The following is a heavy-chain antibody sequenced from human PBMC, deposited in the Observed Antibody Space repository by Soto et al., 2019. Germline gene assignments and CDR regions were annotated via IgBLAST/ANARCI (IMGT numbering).Heavy chain of an antibody. D-gene: IGHD6-13*01. Sequence: QVQLQQWGAGLLKASETLSLTCTVYGGSFSGFYWTWIRQPPGKGLEWIGEINHSGRTNATPSLKSRVAISVDTSQNQFSLRLSSVTAADTALYYCARGSDTSTWSPSLDIWGQGTVVTVSS. V-gene: IGHV4-34*01. CDR3: ARGSDTSTWSPSLDI. CDR2: INHSGRT. CDR1: GGSFSGFY. J-gene: IGHJ3*02.